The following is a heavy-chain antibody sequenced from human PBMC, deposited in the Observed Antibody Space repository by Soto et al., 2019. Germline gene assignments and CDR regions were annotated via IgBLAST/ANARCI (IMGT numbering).Heavy chain of an antibody. V-gene: IGHV4-31*03. CDR1: GDSLSSGGYY. D-gene: IGHD1-26*01. Sequence: SETLSLTCTVSGDSLSSGGYYWSWIRQHPGRGLQWIGFIYYSGSTNFNPSLKSRITMSVDTSKNQFSLKLSSVTAADTAVYYCARTMVGARAGYFAYCGRGTLVTVSS. CDR3: ARTMVGARAGYFAY. J-gene: IGHJ4*02. CDR2: IYYSGST.